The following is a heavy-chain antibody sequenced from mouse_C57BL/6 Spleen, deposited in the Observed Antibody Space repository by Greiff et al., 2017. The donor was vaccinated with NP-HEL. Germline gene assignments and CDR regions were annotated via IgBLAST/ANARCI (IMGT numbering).Heavy chain of an antibody. J-gene: IGHJ2*01. CDR2: IDPSDSYT. CDR3: ARCGSSHSYFDY. CDR1: GYTFTSYW. V-gene: IGHV1-69*01. D-gene: IGHD1-1*01. Sequence: QVQLQQPGAELVMPGASVKLSCKASGYTFTSYWMHWVKQRPGQGLEWIGEIDPSDSYTNYNQKFKGKSTLTVDKSSSTAYMQLSSLTSEDSAVYYCARCGSSHSYFDYWGQGTTLTVSS.